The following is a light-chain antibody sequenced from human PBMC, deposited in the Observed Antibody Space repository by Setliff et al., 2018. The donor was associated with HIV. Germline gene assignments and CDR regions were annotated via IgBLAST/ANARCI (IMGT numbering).Light chain of an antibody. CDR1: SSDVGGYNY. V-gene: IGLV2-14*01. CDR2: EVI. CDR3: SSFTSSGTYV. J-gene: IGLJ1*01. Sequence: ALAQPASVSGSPGQSITISCTGASSDVGGYNYVSWYQQHPCKAPKLMIYEVINRPSGVSNRLSASKSGNTASLTISGLQAEDDADYYCSSFTSSGTYVFGTGTKVTVL.